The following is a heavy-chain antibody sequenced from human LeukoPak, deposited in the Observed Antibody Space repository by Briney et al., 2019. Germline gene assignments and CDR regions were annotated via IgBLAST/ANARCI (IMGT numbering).Heavy chain of an antibody. CDR2: ISSSGSTI. D-gene: IGHD3-10*01. J-gene: IGHJ4*02. CDR1: GFTFSSYE. V-gene: IGHV3-48*03. Sequence: GSLRLSCAASGFTFSSYEMNWVRQAPGKGLEWVSYISSSGSTIYYADSVKGRFTISRDNAKNSLYLQMNSLRAEDTAVYYCARDLRDYYGSGSFWGQGTLVTVSS. CDR3: ARDLRDYYGSGSF.